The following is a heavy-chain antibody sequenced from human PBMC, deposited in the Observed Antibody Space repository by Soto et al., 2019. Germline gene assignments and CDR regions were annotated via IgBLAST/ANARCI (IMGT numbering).Heavy chain of an antibody. CDR3: ARLGRYFDWLPYGMDV. CDR2: INPNSGGT. CDR1: GYTFTGYY. Sequence: ASVKVSCKASGYTFTGYYMHWVRQAPGQGLEWMGWINPNSGGTNYAQKFQGRVTMTRDTSISTACMELSRLRSDDTAVYYCARLGRYFDWLPYGMDVWGQGTTVTVSS. D-gene: IGHD3-9*01. V-gene: IGHV1-2*02. J-gene: IGHJ6*02.